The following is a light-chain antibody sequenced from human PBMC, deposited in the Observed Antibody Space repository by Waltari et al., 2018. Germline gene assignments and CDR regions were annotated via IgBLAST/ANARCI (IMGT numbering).Light chain of an antibody. Sequence: EIVMTQSPATLSVSPGERATLSCRASQSVSSRLAWYQQKPGQAPRLLMFDASTRATGIPATFSGSGSGTEFTLTISSLRSEDFAVYYCQQYNNWPSTFGQGTKLEIK. CDR3: QQYNNWPST. J-gene: IGKJ2*02. CDR2: DAS. CDR1: QSVSSR. V-gene: IGKV3-15*01.